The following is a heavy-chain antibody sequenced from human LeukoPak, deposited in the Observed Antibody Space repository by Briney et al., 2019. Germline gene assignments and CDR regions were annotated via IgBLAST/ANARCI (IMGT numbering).Heavy chain of an antibody. CDR1: GGTFSSYA. V-gene: IGHV1-69*05. J-gene: IGHJ5*02. Sequence: GSSVKVSCKASGGTFSSYAISWVRRAPGQGLEWMGGIIPIFGTANYAQKFQGRVTITTDESTSTAYMELSSLRSEDTAVYYCARDGDCSGGSCYGWFDPWGQGTLVTVSS. CDR2: IIPIFGTA. CDR3: ARDGDCSGGSCYGWFDP. D-gene: IGHD2-15*01.